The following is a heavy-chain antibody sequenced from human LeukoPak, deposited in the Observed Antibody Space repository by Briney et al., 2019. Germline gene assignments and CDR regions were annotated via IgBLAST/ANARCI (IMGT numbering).Heavy chain of an antibody. D-gene: IGHD6-6*01. V-gene: IGHV4-59*11. Sequence: SETLSLTCTVSGGSISSLYWSWIRQPPGEGLEWIGYIYYSGSTNYNPSLKSRVTISVDTSKNQFSLKLSSVTAADTAVYYCAREGSSSSLDYWGQGTLVTVSS. CDR2: IYYSGST. CDR3: AREGSSSSLDY. J-gene: IGHJ4*02. CDR1: GGSISSLY.